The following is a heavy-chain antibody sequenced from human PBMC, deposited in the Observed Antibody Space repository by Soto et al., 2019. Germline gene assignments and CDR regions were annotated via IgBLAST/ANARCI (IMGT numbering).Heavy chain of an antibody. CDR1: GYIFTSYW. CDR3: ARLGYYDILTGYFDP. CDR2: IYPGDSDN. Sequence: GESLKISCNGSGYIFTSYWIGWVRQMPGKGLEWMGIIYPGDSDNRYSPSFQGQVTISADKSISTAYLQWSSLKASDTAMYYCARLGYYDILTGYFDPWGQGTLVTVSS. V-gene: IGHV5-51*01. D-gene: IGHD3-9*01. J-gene: IGHJ5*02.